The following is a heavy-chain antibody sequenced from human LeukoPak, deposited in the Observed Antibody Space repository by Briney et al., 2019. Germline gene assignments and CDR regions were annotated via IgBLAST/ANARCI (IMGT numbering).Heavy chain of an antibody. CDR3: ARGRDIVVVPAAIFYKWFDP. CDR1: GFTFSSYS. Sequence: GGSLRLSCAASGFTFSSYSMNWARQAPGKGLEWVSSISSSSSYIYYADSVKGRFTISRDNAKNSLYLQMNSLRAEDTAVYYCARGRDIVVVPAAIFYKWFDPWGQGTLVTVSS. J-gene: IGHJ5*02. V-gene: IGHV3-21*01. D-gene: IGHD2-2*01. CDR2: ISSSSSYI.